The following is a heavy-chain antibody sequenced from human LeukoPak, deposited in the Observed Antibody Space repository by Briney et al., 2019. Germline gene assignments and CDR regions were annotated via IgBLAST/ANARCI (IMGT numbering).Heavy chain of an antibody. J-gene: IGHJ4*02. Sequence: SETLSLTCAVYGGSFSSYYWSWIRQPPGKGLEWIGYIYYSGSTNYNPSLKSRVTILVDTSKNQFSLKLSSVTAADTAVYYCAGRYSSSFDYWGQGTLVTVSS. D-gene: IGHD6-13*01. CDR2: IYYSGST. CDR3: AGRYSSSFDY. CDR1: GGSFSSYY. V-gene: IGHV4-59*01.